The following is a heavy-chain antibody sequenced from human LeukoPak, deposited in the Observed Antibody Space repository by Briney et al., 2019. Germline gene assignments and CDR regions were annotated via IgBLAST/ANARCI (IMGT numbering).Heavy chain of an antibody. CDR3: ATYGSGSGTFFDS. V-gene: IGHV3-11*04. CDR2: ISHTGSTI. J-gene: IGHJ4*01. Sequence: PGGSLRLSCAASGYMFRDYYMSWIRQGPEKGLEWLSYISHTGSTIYYADSVKGRFTVSRDNAKNSLYLQMNSLRAEDTALYYCATYGSGSGTFFDSWGQGTLVTVSS. D-gene: IGHD3-10*01. CDR1: GYMFRDYY.